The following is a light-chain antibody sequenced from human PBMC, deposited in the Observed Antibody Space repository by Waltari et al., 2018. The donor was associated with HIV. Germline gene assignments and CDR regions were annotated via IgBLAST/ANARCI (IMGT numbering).Light chain of an antibody. Sequence: QSALTQPPSASGSPGQSVTISCAGTSSDLGLYNFVPWYQHHPGKAPKLMISEVSRRPSGVPDRFSGSKSGNTASLTVSGLQAEDEAAYYCFSYAGNNYLLFGGGTKLTVL. CDR1: SSDLGLYNF. CDR2: EVS. V-gene: IGLV2-8*01. J-gene: IGLJ2*01. CDR3: FSYAGNNYLL.